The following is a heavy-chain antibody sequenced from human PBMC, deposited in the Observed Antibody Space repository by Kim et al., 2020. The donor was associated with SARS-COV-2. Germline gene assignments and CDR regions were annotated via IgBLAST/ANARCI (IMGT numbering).Heavy chain of an antibody. J-gene: IGHJ5*02. CDR1: GGSVSSGSYY. V-gene: IGHV4-61*01. Sequence: SETLSLTCTVSGGSVSSGSYYWSWIRQPPGKGLEWIGYIYYSGSTNYNPSLKSRVTISVDTSKNQFSLKLSSVTAADTAVYYCARAPRVVPAAMELWFDP. CDR2: IYYSGST. CDR3: ARAPRVVPAAMELWFDP. D-gene: IGHD2-2*01.